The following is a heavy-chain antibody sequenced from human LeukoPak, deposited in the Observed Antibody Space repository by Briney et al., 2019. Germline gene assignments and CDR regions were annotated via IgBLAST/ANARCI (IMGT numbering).Heavy chain of an antibody. CDR1: EFTFSGYT. V-gene: IGHV3-23*01. J-gene: IGHJ1*01. D-gene: IGHD5-18*01. CDR2: ISGSGGST. CDR3: AKDNVDTAMVTGYFQH. Sequence: QAGGSLRLSCVASEFTFSGYTMNWVRQAPGEGLEWVSAISGSGGSTYYADSVKGRFTISRDNSKNTLYLQMNSLRAEDTALYYCAKDNVDTAMVTGYFQHWGQGTLVTVSS.